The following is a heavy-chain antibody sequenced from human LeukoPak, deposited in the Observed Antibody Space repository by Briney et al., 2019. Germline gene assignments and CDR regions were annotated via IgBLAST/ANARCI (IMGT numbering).Heavy chain of an antibody. CDR1: GYTFTRYY. V-gene: IGHV1-2*06. Sequence: ASVKVSCKASGYTFTRYYMHWVRQAPGQGLEWMGRINPNSGGTNYAQKLQGRVTMTTDTSTSTACMELRSLRSDDTAVYYCARDLGGGSCYGDYWGQGTLVTVSS. CDR2: INPNSGGT. D-gene: IGHD2-15*01. J-gene: IGHJ4*02. CDR3: ARDLGGGSCYGDY.